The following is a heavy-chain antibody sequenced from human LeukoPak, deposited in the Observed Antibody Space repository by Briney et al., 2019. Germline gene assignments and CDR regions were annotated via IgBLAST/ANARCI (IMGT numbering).Heavy chain of an antibody. CDR3: AREHRRDGYPFDY. CDR1: GFTFSSYA. J-gene: IGHJ4*02. V-gene: IGHV3-30-3*01. Sequence: GRSLRLSCAASGFTFSSYAMHWVRQAPGKGLEWVAVISYDGSNKYYADSVKGRFTISRDNSKNTLYLQMNSLRAEDTAVYYCAREHRRDGYPFDYWGQGTLVTVSS. D-gene: IGHD5-24*01. CDR2: ISYDGSNK.